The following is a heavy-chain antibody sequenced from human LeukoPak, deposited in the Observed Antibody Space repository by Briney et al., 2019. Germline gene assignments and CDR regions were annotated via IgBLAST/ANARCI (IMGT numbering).Heavy chain of an antibody. CDR2: ISGLSTHI. J-gene: IGHJ4*02. CDR1: GFTLSDYD. CDR3: GRGSPPHRTSSAGAL. D-gene: IGHD6-25*01. V-gene: IGHV3-69-1*02. Sequence: GGSLRLSCLASGFTLSDYDMNWVRQAPGKGLEWVSSISGLSTHIYYGESVKGRFSISRDNAQNTVYLQINSLGVEDTAIYYCGRGSPPHRTSSAGALWGQGILVTVSS.